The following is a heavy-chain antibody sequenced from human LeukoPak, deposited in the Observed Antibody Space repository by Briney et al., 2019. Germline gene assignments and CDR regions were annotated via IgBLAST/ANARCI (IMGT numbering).Heavy chain of an antibody. D-gene: IGHD4-17*01. CDR1: GGSISSGSYY. V-gene: IGHV4-61*02. J-gene: IGHJ3*02. CDR2: IYTSGST. Sequence: PSQTLSLTCTVSGGSISSGSYYWSWIRQPAGKGLEWIGRIYTSGSTNYNPSLKSRVTISVDTSKNQFSLKLSSVTAADTAVYYCARDTLRSYAFDIWGQGTMVTVSS. CDR3: ARDTLRSYAFDI.